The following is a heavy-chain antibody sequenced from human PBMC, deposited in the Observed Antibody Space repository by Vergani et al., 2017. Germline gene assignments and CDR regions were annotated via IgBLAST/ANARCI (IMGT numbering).Heavy chain of an antibody. J-gene: IGHJ4*02. CDR2: IYPGDSDT. CDR1: GSSFTSYW. V-gene: IGHV5-51*03. Sequence: EVQLVQSGAEVKKPGESLKISCKGSGSSFTSYWIGWVRQMPGKGLEWMGIIYPGDSDTRYSPSFQGQVTISADKSISTAYLQWSSLKASDTAMYYCASGGPYYYDSSGYFDYWGQGTLVTVSS. CDR3: ASGGPYYYDSSGYFDY. D-gene: IGHD3-22*01.